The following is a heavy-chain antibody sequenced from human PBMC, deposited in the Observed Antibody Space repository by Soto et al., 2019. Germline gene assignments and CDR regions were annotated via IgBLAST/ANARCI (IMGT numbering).Heavy chain of an antibody. D-gene: IGHD3-10*01. V-gene: IGHV3-15*01. CDR3: TSSPHYYGSEIDAFDI. Sequence: GGSLRLSCAASGFTFSNAWMSWVRQAPGKGLGGVGRIKSKTDGGTTDYSAPAKGRFTISRDDSKNTLYLQMNSLKTEDTAVYYCTSSPHYYGSEIDAFDIWGQGTMVTVSS. CDR1: GFTFSNAW. J-gene: IGHJ3*02. CDR2: IKSKTDGGTT.